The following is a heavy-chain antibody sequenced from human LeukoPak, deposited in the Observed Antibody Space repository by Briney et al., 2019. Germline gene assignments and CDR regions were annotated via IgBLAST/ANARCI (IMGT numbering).Heavy chain of an antibody. CDR2: ISWDGGST. CDR1: GFTFDDYT. Sequence: GGSLRLSCAASGFTFDDYTMHWVRQAPGKGLEWVSLISWDGGSTYYADSVKGRFTISRDNAKNSLYLQMKSLRAEDTAVYYCATEKVGPNLYYFDYWGQGALVTVSA. CDR3: ATEKVGPNLYYFDY. J-gene: IGHJ4*02. V-gene: IGHV3-43*01. D-gene: IGHD1-26*01.